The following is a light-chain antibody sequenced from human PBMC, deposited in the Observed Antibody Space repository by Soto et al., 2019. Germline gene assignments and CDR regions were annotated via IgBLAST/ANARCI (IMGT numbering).Light chain of an antibody. J-gene: IGKJ2*01. CDR1: QSINNW. Sequence: DIQMTQSPSTLSASVGDRVTITCRASQSINNWLAWYQQKPGKAPKLLIYEASRLLSGVPSRFSGGRSGTEFTLPTSSLQPNDFADYYCEQYDSDSSTFGQGTKLDI. CDR3: EQYDSDSST. CDR2: EAS. V-gene: IGKV1-5*03.